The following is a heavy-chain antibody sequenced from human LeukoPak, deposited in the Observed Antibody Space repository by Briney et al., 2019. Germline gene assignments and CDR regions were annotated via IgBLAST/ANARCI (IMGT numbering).Heavy chain of an antibody. CDR1: GYTFTSYG. D-gene: IGHD6-19*01. Sequence: ASVKVSCKASGYTFTSYGISWVRQAPGQGLEWMGWISAYNGNTNYAQKLQGRVTMTTDTSTSTAYMELRSLRSDDTAVYYCARAGEQWLVRAYYSDYWGQGTLVTVSS. J-gene: IGHJ4*02. V-gene: IGHV1-18*01. CDR3: ARAGEQWLVRAYYSDY. CDR2: ISAYNGNT.